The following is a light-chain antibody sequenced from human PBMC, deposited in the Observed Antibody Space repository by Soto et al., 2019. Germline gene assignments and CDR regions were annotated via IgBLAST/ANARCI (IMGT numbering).Light chain of an antibody. J-gene: IGKJ1*01. CDR2: GAS. CDR1: QSVSSNC. Sequence: EIVLTQSPATLSLSPGERATLSCRASQSVSSNCLAWYQQKPGQAPRLLIYGASSRATGIPDRFSGSESGTDFTLTISRLEPEDFAVYYCQQYGTLPRTFGQGTKVDIK. CDR3: QQYGTLPRT. V-gene: IGKV3-20*01.